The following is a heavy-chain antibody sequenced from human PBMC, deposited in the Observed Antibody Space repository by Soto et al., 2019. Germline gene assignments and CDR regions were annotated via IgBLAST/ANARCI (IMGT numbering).Heavy chain of an antibody. CDR1: GGSISSYY. CDR2: IYYSGST. V-gene: IGHV4-59*01. CDR3: AKDQGRLMVYATHDY. J-gene: IGHJ4*02. D-gene: IGHD2-8*01. Sequence: SETLSLTCTVSGGSISSYYWSWIRQPPGKGLEWIGYIYYSGSTNYNPSLKSRVTISVDTSKNQFSLKLSSVTAADTAVYYCAKDQGRLMVYATHDYWGQGTLVTVSS.